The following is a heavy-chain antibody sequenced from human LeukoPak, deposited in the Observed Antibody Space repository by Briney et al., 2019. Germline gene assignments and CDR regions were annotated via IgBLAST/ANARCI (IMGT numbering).Heavy chain of an antibody. Sequence: ASVKVSCKAFGHSLTSYSMHWVRRAPGQGLEWMGWINPNSGGTNYAQKFQGRVTMTRDTSISTAYMELSRLRSDDTAVYYCARDLGGTTGTVYWGQGTLVTVSS. CDR1: GHSLTSYS. J-gene: IGHJ4*02. D-gene: IGHD1-1*01. CDR3: ARDLGGTTGTVY. CDR2: INPNSGGT. V-gene: IGHV1-2*02.